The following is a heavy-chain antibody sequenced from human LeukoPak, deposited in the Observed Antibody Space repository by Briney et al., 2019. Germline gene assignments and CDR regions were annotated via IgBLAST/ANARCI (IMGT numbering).Heavy chain of an antibody. V-gene: IGHV3-48*03. Sequence: GGSLRLSCAASGFTVNNYEMHWVRQAPGKGLEWISYINEGATTINYADSVWGRFTISRDNAQNSVHLQMNSLRDEDTAVYYCVRGRLLRSTNYFAYWGQGALVTVSS. D-gene: IGHD2-21*02. CDR2: INEGATTI. J-gene: IGHJ4*02. CDR3: VRGRLLRSTNYFAY. CDR1: GFTVNNYE.